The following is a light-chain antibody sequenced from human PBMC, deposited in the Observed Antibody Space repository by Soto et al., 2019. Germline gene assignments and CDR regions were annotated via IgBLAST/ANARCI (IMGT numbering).Light chain of an antibody. CDR1: QSISSW. Sequence: DIQMTQSPSTLSASVVDRVTITCRASQSISSWLAWYQQKPGKAPKLLIYDTSSLESGVPSRFSGSGSGTEFTLTISSLQPDDFAVYYCQQYSSYWTFGQGTKV. CDR2: DTS. J-gene: IGKJ1*01. V-gene: IGKV1-5*01. CDR3: QQYSSYWT.